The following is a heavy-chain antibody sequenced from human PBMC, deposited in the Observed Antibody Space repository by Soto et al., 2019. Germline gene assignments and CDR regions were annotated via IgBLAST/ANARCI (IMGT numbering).Heavy chain of an antibody. Sequence: GGSLRLSCVASEFTFSSYEMNWVRQAPGKGLEWFSYISSSGTTIYYTDSVKGRFTISRDNAKKSLYLQMNSLRAEDTAVYYCVRFGGAAAGPGDYWGQGTLVTVSS. CDR3: VRFGGAAAGPGDY. J-gene: IGHJ4*02. CDR1: EFTFSSYE. V-gene: IGHV3-48*03. D-gene: IGHD6-13*01. CDR2: ISSSGTTI.